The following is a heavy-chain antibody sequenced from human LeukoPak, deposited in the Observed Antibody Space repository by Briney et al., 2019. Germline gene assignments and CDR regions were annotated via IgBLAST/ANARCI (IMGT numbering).Heavy chain of an antibody. Sequence: PAESLTLTCTVSAYSFSSGYYWGWIQQPPGKVLGGTGSIYQSGSTYYNPSVKSRVTISGDTSKNQFSLKLNSVTAADTAVYFCARVYSNYYMDVWGKGTTVTVSS. D-gene: IGHD6-13*01. CDR1: AYSFSSGYY. J-gene: IGHJ6*03. CDR2: IYQSGST. V-gene: IGHV4-38-2*02. CDR3: ARVYSNYYMDV.